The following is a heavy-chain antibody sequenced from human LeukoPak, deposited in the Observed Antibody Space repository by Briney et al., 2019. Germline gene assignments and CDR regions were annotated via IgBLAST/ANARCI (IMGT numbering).Heavy chain of an antibody. D-gene: IGHD4-23*01. CDR1: GFTLSSYA. V-gene: IGHV3-23*01. CDR3: AKDPRHTVVTIFDY. J-gene: IGHJ4*02. Sequence: PGGSLRLSFAGSGFTLSSYAISLVRPAPGKGLGWVSAISGSGGSTYYADFVKGRFTISRDNSKNTLYLQMNSLRAEDTAVYYCAKDPRHTVVTIFDYWGQGTLVTVSS. CDR2: ISGSGGST.